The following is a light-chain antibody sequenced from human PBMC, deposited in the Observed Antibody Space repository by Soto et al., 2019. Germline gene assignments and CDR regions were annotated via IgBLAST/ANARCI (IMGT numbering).Light chain of an antibody. CDR3: QQYNSYSPRT. CDR1: QSISSW. V-gene: IGKV1-5*01. J-gene: IGKJ1*01. Sequence: DIQMTQSPSTLSASVGDRVTITCRASQSISSWLAWYQQKPGKAPKLLIYDASSLESGVPSRFSGSGSGTEFTLTISSLQPDDFATDYCQQYNSYSPRTFGQGTKMEIK. CDR2: DAS.